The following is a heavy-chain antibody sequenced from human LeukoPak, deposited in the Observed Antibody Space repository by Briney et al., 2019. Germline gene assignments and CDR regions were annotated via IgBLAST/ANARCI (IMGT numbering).Heavy chain of an antibody. CDR2: ISGSGDNT. Sequence: PGGSLRLSCAASVFTFSSYAMSWVRQAPGKGLEWVSTISGSGDNTYYADSVKGRFTISRDNSKNTLYPQMNSLRADDTAIYYCAKDRTYYADFANDYWGQGTLVTVSS. CDR1: VFTFSSYA. D-gene: IGHD4-17*01. CDR3: AKDRTYYADFANDY. V-gene: IGHV3-23*01. J-gene: IGHJ4*02.